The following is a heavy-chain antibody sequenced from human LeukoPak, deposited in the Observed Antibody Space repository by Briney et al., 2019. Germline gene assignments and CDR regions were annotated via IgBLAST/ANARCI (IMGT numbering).Heavy chain of an antibody. CDR2: ISSSSSYI. J-gene: IGHJ4*02. D-gene: IGHD2-15*01. CDR3: ARVYCSGGSCYGSDYFDY. Sequence: GGSLRLSCAASGFTFSSYSMNWVRQVLGRGLERVSSISSSSSYIYYADSVKGRFTISRDNAKNSLYLQMNSLRAEDTAVYYCARVYCSGGSCYGSDYFDYWGQGTLVTVSS. V-gene: IGHV3-21*01. CDR1: GFTFSSYS.